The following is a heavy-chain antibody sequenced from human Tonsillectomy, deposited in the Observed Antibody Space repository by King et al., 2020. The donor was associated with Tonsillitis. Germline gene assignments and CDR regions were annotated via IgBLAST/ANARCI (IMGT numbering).Heavy chain of an antibody. V-gene: IGHV1-3*01. CDR2: INAGNGNT. CDR1: GYTFTSYA. CDR3: ARDGVECSGSPLSLFDY. J-gene: IGHJ4*02. D-gene: IGHD6-19*01. Sequence: QLVQSGAEVKKPGASVKVSCKASGYTFTSYAMHWVRQAPGQRLEWMGWINAGNGNTKYSQKFQGRVTITRDTSASTAYMELSSLRSEDTAVYYCARDGVECSGSPLSLFDYWGQGTLVTVSS.